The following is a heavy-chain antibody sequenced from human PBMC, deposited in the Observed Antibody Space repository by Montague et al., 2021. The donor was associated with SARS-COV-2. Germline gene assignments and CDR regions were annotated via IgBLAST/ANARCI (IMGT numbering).Heavy chain of an antibody. CDR2: VNKSGTT. CDR1: GGSFSNYY. D-gene: IGHD2-2*01. J-gene: IGHJ3*01. Sequence: SETLSLTCAISGGSFSNYYWSWIRQPPGKGLEWIGEVNKSGTTIYNPYVKSGVTISEDTSKNQFYLRLNSVTAADTAVYYCASGRRPVVVPGAGPAGRAFDVWGQGTMVTVSS. CDR3: ASGRRPVVVPGAGPAGRAFDV. V-gene: IGHV4-34*01.